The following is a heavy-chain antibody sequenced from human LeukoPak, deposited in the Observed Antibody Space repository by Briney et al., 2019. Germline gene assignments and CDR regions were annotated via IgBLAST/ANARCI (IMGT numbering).Heavy chain of an antibody. Sequence: ASVKVXCKASGSFSDHYIHWIRQAPGHGPEWLGWINPKSGDTNYGQNFQDRVTMTRDTSITTVYMELTSLISHDTALYYCARGASGTLRSFDWLTQEPLDFWGQGTLVTVSS. CDR3: ARGASGTLRSFDWLTQEPLDF. J-gene: IGHJ4*02. D-gene: IGHD3-10*01. V-gene: IGHV1-2*02. CDR2: INPKSGDT. CDR1: GSFSDHY.